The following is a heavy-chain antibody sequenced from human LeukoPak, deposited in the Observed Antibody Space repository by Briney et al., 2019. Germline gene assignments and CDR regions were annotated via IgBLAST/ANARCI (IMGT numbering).Heavy chain of an antibody. J-gene: IGHJ3*01. V-gene: IGHV3-23*01. D-gene: IGHD6-13*01. CDR3: AKDGSSGIAAAADAFDA. CDR2: ISGSGYTT. CDR1: GFTFSSYA. Sequence: PGGSLRLSCAASGFTFSSYAMSWVRQAPGTGLEWVSVISGSGYTTYYADSVKGRFTISRDNSKNTLYLQMNSLRAEDTAIYYCAKDGSSGIAAAADAFDAWGQGTMVTVSS.